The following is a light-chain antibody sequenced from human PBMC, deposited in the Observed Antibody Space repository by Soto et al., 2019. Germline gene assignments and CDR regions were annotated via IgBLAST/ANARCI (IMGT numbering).Light chain of an antibody. J-gene: IGLJ2*01. CDR2: EVS. CDR3: SLYAGTNSVV. Sequence: SVLTQPPSASGSPGQSVAISCTGTCSDIGAYKFVSWYQQHPGKAPKLIIYEVSIRPSGVPDRFSGSKSGNTASLTVSGLLAEDEADYYCSLYAGTNSVVFGGGTKVTVL. CDR1: CSDIGAYKF. V-gene: IGLV2-8*01.